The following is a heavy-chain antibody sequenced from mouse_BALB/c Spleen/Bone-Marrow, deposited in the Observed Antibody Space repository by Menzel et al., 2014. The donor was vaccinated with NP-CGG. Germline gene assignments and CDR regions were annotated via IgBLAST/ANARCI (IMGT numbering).Heavy chain of an antibody. CDR1: GFSLTNSG. CDR3: AKNGGNNYFDY. Sequence: VKLEESGPGLVQPSQSLSITCTVSGFSLTNSGVHWVRQSPGKGLEWLGVMWRGGNTDYNAAFMSRLSITKDNSKSQVFFKMNSLQADDSAIYYCAKNGGNNYFDYWGQGTTLTVSS. D-gene: IGHD2-1*01. CDR2: MWRGGNT. J-gene: IGHJ2*01. V-gene: IGHV2-5*01.